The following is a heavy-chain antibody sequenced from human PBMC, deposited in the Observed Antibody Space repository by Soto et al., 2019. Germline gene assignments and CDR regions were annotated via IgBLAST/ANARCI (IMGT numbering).Heavy chain of an antibody. J-gene: IGHJ6*02. D-gene: IGHD3-10*01. CDR1: GGSFSGYY. V-gene: IGHV4-34*01. CDR2: INHSGST. Sequence: SETLSLTCAVYGGSFSGYYWSWIRQPPGKGLEWIGEINHSGSTNYNPSLKSRVTISVDTSKNQFSLKLSSVTAADTAVYYCARVHSDYYYYYGMDVWGQGTTVTVSS. CDR3: ARVHSDYYYYYGMDV.